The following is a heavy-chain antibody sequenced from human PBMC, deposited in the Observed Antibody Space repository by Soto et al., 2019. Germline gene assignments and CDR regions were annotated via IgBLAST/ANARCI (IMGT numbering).Heavy chain of an antibody. CDR1: GFTFSSYA. J-gene: IGHJ6*02. CDR2: ISYDGSNK. Sequence: QVQLVESGGGVVQPGRSLRLSCAASGFTFSSYAMHWVRQAPGQGLEWVALISYDGSNKYYADSVMGRFTISRDNSKNTLYLQMNSLRPEDTAVYHCARDQGGTTLYYHGMDVWGQGTTVTVSS. V-gene: IGHV3-30-3*01. D-gene: IGHD1-7*01. CDR3: ARDQGGTTLYYHGMDV.